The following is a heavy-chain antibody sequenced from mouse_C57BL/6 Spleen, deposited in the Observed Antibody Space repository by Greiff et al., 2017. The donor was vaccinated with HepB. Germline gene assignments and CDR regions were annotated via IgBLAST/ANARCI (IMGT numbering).Heavy chain of an antibody. J-gene: IGHJ3*01. CDR2: IRSKSNNYAT. CDR3: VRQYGSWFAY. D-gene: IGHD1-1*02. V-gene: IGHV10-1*01. Sequence: DVKLVESGGGLVQPKGSLKLSCAASGFSFNTYAMNWVRQAPGKGLEWVARIRSKSNNYATYYADSVKDRFTISRDDSESMLYLQMNNLKTEDTAMYYCVRQYGSWFAYWGQGTLVTVSA. CDR1: GFSFNTYA.